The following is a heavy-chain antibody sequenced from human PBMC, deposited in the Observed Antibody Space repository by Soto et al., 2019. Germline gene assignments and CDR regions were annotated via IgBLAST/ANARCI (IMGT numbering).Heavy chain of an antibody. CDR3: ASVVVGATRQTGSDH. CDR2: VHSSGGT. D-gene: IGHD2-15*01. CDR1: HGSITSGDYF. V-gene: IGHV4-39*01. Sequence: QLQDSGPGLVKPSETLSRTCTVSHGSITSGDYFWAWIRQPPGKGLEFIGSVHSSGGTYYSPSLKSRASISIDKSRNQFSLKLTSVNAGDTAVYFCASVVVGATRQTGSDHWGQGTLVTVS. J-gene: IGHJ4*02.